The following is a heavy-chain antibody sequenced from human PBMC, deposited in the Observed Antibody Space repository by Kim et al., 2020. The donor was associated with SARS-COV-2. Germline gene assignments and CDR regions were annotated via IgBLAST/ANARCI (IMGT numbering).Heavy chain of an antibody. CDR3: ARAPLYYDFWSGYSIYYYYMDV. J-gene: IGHJ6*03. CDR1: GFTFSSYW. Sequence: GGSLRLFCAASGFTFSSYWMSWVRQAPGKGLEWVANIKQDGSEKYYVDSVKGRFTISRDNAKNSLYLQMNSLRAEDTAVYYCARAPLYYDFWSGYSIYYYYMDVWGKGTTVTVSS. V-gene: IGHV3-7*01. CDR2: IKQDGSEK. D-gene: IGHD3-3*01.